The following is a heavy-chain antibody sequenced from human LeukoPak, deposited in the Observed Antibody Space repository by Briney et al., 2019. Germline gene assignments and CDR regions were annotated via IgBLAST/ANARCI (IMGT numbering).Heavy chain of an antibody. CDR3: ARDNSVRDEAWWFNP. D-gene: IGHD5-24*01. V-gene: IGHV4-39*07. CDR1: GGSISSSSYY. J-gene: IGHJ5*02. CDR2: IYYSGST. Sequence: SGTLSLTCTVSGGSISSSSYYWGWIRQPPGKGLEWIGSIYYSGSTHYNPSLKSRVTISVDTSKNQFSLKLSSVTAADTAVYYCARDNSVRDEAWWFNPWGQGTLVTVSS.